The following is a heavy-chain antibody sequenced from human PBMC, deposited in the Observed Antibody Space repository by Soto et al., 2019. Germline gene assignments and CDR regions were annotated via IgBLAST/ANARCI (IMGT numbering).Heavy chain of an antibody. D-gene: IGHD6-25*01. CDR3: ARTLAAAFDY. Sequence: PSETLSLTCTVSGGSISSYYWSWIRQPPGKGLEWIGYIYYSGSTNYNPSLKSRVTISVDTSKNQFSLKLSPVTAADTAVYYCARTLAAAFDYWGQGTLVTVSS. J-gene: IGHJ4*02. CDR1: GGSISSYY. CDR2: IYYSGST. V-gene: IGHV4-59*01.